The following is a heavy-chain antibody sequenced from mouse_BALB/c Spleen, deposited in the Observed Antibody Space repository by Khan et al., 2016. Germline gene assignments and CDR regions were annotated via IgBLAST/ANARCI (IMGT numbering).Heavy chain of an antibody. CDR2: IRLQSNNYAT. J-gene: IGHJ3*01. CDR1: GFTFSNYW. Sequence: EVKLEASGGGLVQPGGSMKLSCVASGFTFSNYWMNWVRQFPEKGLEWLAEIRLQSNNYATHYAESVKGRFTISRDDSKSSVYLQMNNLRPENTCIYYYTRPVAYWGQGTLVTVSA. CDR3: TRPVAY. V-gene: IGHV6-6*02.